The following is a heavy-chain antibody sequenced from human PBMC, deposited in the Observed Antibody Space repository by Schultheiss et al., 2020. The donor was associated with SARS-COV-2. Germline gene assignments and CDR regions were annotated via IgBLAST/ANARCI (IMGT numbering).Heavy chain of an antibody. CDR3: AREQLAWRYFDY. J-gene: IGHJ4*02. V-gene: IGHV3-30*03. Sequence: GESLKISCAASGFTFSSYGMHWVRQAPGKGLEWVAVISYDGSNKYYADSVKGRFTISRDNSKNTLYLQMNSLKTEDTAVYYCAREQLAWRYFDYWGQGTLVTVSS. D-gene: IGHD6-6*01. CDR2: ISYDGSNK. CDR1: GFTFSSYG.